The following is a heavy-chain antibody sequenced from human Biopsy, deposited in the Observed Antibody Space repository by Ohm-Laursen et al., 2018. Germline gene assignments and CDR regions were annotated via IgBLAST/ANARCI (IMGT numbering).Heavy chain of an antibody. CDR3: ARGPTGAAKESPLDF. J-gene: IGHJ4*02. D-gene: IGHD5-18*01. CDR2: INWNGIST. CDR1: GFKFDDYA. Sequence: SLRLSCAASGFKFDDYAMSWVRQASGKGMEWVSGINWNGISTHYGDSVRGRFTISRDNPRNSLYLQMYSLRPEDSGLYHCARGPTGAAKESPLDFWGQGTLVTVSS. V-gene: IGHV3-20*01.